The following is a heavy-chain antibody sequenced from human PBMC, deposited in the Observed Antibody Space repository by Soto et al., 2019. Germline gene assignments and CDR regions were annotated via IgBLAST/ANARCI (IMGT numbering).Heavy chain of an antibody. CDR2: IIPIFGTA. D-gene: IGHD6-19*01. Sequence: ASVKVSCKASGGTFSSYAISWVRQAPGQGLEWMGGIIPIFGTANYAQKFQGRVTITADESTSTAYMELSSLRSEDTAVYYCEREKNGAVAGRPFDYWGQRTLVTVSS. V-gene: IGHV1-69*13. CDR3: EREKNGAVAGRPFDY. CDR1: GGTFSSYA. J-gene: IGHJ4*02.